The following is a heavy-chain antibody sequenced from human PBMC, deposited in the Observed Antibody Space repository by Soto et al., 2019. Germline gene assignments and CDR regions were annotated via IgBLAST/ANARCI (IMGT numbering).Heavy chain of an antibody. V-gene: IGHV3-30*18. CDR1: GFTFSSYG. CDR2: ISYDGSNK. CDR3: AKGSGYCSGGSCWGDWFDP. Sequence: GGSLRLSCAASGFTFSSYGMHWVRQSPGKGLEWVAVISYDGSNKYYADSVKGRFTISRDNSKNTLYLQMNSLRAEDTAVYYCAKGSGYCSGGSCWGDWFDPWGQGTLVTVSS. J-gene: IGHJ5*02. D-gene: IGHD2-15*01.